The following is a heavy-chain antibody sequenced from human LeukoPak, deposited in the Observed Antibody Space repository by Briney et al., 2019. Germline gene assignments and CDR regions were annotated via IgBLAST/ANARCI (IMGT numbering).Heavy chain of an antibody. V-gene: IGHV4-34*01. J-gene: IGHJ4*02. CDR3: AREVVTTGFDY. Sequence: SETLSLTCAVYGGSFSGYYWSWIRQPPGKGLEWMGEINHSGSTNYNPSLKSRVTISVDTSKNQFSLKLSSVTAADTAVYYCAREVVTTGFDYWGQGTLVTVSS. CDR2: INHSGST. D-gene: IGHD4-17*01. CDR1: GGSFSGYY.